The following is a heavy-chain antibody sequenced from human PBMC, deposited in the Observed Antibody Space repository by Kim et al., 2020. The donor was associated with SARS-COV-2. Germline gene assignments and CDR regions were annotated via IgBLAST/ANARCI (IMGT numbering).Heavy chain of an antibody. CDR1: GFSFSSYT. Sequence: GGSLRLSCVASGFSFSSYTMHWVRQAPGKGLEYVSAISSDGGSTYYANSVKGRFTISRDNSKNTLYLQMGSLRAEDMAVYYCARVGYSSGWYFDYWGQGTLVTVSP. J-gene: IGHJ4*02. CDR3: ARVGYSSGWYFDY. CDR2: ISSDGGST. D-gene: IGHD6-19*01. V-gene: IGHV3-64*01.